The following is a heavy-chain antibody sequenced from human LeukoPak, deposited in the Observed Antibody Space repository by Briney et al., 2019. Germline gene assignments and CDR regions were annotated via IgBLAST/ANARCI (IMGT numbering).Heavy chain of an antibody. D-gene: IGHD6-13*01. J-gene: IGHJ4*02. CDR1: GGPISSSNW. CDR2: IYHSGST. CDR3: ARRRYSSSWHFDY. V-gene: IGHV4-4*02. Sequence: SETLSLTCAVSGGPISSSNWWSWVRQPPGKGLEWIGEIYHSGSTNYNPSLKSRVTISVDKSKNQFSLKLNSVTAADTAVYYCARRRYSSSWHFDYWGQGTLVTVSS.